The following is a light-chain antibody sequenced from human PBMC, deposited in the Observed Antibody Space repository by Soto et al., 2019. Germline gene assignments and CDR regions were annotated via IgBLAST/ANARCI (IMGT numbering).Light chain of an antibody. J-gene: IGKJ1*01. V-gene: IGKV3D-20*02. Sequence: EIVLTQSPGTLSLYPGESATLSCRASQSVTSNYIAWYQQKPGQAPRLLIYRASTRATGIPDRFSGSGSGTDFTLTISSLEPEDSAVYYCQQRFNWPRTFGQGTKVDIK. CDR3: QQRFNWPRT. CDR2: RAS. CDR1: QSVTSNY.